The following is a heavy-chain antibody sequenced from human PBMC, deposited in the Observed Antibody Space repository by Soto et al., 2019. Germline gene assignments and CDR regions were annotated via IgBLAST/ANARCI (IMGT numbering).Heavy chain of an antibody. Sequence: GESLKISCKGSGYSFTDYWISWVRQMPGKGLEWMGRIDPNDAYTRYSPSSQGYVTISADKSITTTYLQWSSPKASDTAIYYCAASIFYYGMDVWGQGTTVTVSS. CDR1: GYSFTDYW. V-gene: IGHV5-10-1*01. J-gene: IGHJ6*02. CDR2: IDPNDAYT. CDR3: AASIFYYGMDV.